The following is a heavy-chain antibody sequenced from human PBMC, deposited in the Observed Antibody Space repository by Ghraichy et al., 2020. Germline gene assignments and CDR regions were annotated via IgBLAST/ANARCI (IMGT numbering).Heavy chain of an antibody. D-gene: IGHD1-7*01. V-gene: IGHV3-74*01. CDR1: GFTFSNYW. CDR3: ASRISGTPEGAFDV. Sequence: GGSLRLSCAASGFTFSNYWMKWVRQAPGEGLVWVSRINADGSSTIYADSVKGRFTISRDNAKNTLSLQMNSLRAEDTAVYYCASRISGTPEGAFDVWGQGTLVTVSS. J-gene: IGHJ3*01. CDR2: INADGSST.